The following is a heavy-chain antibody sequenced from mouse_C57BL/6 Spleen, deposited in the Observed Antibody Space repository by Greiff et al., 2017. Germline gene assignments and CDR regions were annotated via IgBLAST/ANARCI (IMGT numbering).Heavy chain of an antibody. CDR3: SKLYNSNVDWFAY. CDR2: INPNNGGT. J-gene: IGHJ3*01. D-gene: IGHD2-5*01. CDR1: GYTFTDYY. Sequence: VQLQQPGPELVKPGASVKMSCKASGYTFTDYYMHWVKQSPGQSLEWIGYINPNNGGTSYNQKFKGKATLTVNKSSSTAYMELRSLTSEDSAVYYCSKLYNSNVDWFAYWGQGTLLTVSA. V-gene: IGHV1-22*01.